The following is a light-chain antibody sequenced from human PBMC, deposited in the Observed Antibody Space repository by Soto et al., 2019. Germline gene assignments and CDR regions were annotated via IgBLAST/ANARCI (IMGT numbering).Light chain of an antibody. Sequence: DIQMNQSPSTLSASVGDRVTITCRASESINRRLAWYQQKPGSAPKLLIYKSSTLESGVPSRFSGSGYGTEFTLTISGLQPDDFATYYCQRFDTSNAMYFFGPGTKVDIK. CDR2: KSS. V-gene: IGKV1-5*03. J-gene: IGKJ2*01. CDR3: QRFDTSNAMYF. CDR1: ESINRR.